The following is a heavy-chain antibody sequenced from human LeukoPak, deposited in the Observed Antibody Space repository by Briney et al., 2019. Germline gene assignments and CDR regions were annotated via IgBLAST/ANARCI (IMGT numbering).Heavy chain of an antibody. V-gene: IGHV3-23*01. Sequence: GGTLRLSCAASGFTFSTYGMSWVRQAPGKGLEWVSSISGRGGTTYYADSVKGRFTISRDNSKNTLYLQMNSLRAEDTAGYYCAKGAQLWLPSDYWGQGTLVTVSS. J-gene: IGHJ4*02. CDR3: AKGAQLWLPSDY. CDR2: ISGRGGTT. D-gene: IGHD5-18*01. CDR1: GFTFSTYG.